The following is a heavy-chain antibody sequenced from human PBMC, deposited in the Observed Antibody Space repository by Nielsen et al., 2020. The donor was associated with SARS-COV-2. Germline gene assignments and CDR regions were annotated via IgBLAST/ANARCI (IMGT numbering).Heavy chain of an antibody. CDR3: ARPSSGSYYYYFDY. D-gene: IGHD1-26*01. V-gene: IGHV3-30*03. J-gene: IGHJ4*02. Sequence: GESLKISCAASGFTFSSYGMHWVRQAPGKGLEWVAVISYDGSNKYYADSVKGRFTISRDNSKNTRYLQMNSLRAEDTAVYYCARPSSGSYYYYFDYWGQGTLVTVSS. CDR1: GFTFSSYG. CDR2: ISYDGSNK.